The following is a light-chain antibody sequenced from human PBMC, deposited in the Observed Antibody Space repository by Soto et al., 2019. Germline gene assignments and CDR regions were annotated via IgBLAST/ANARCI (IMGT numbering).Light chain of an antibody. Sequence: DIRMTQSPRTLSVSVGDRVTVTCRASQTISSWLAWYQQKPGKAPKLLIYKASTLKSGVPSRFSGSGSGTEFTLTISSLQPDDFATYYCQHYSSYSEAFGQGTKVDI. CDR1: QTISSW. V-gene: IGKV1-5*03. CDR3: QHYSSYSEA. J-gene: IGKJ1*01. CDR2: KAS.